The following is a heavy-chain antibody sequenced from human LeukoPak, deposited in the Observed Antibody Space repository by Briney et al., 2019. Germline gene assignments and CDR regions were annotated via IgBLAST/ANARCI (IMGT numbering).Heavy chain of an antibody. V-gene: IGHV1-46*01. CDR3: ARPIVGATGFDY. J-gene: IGHJ4*02. Sequence: ASVKVSCKASGYTFTSYYMHWVRQAPGQGLEWMGIINPSGGSTSYAQKFQGRVTMTRDTSTSAVYMKLSSLRSEDTAVYYCARPIVGATGFDYWGQGTLVTVSS. CDR2: INPSGGST. D-gene: IGHD1-26*01. CDR1: GYTFTSYY.